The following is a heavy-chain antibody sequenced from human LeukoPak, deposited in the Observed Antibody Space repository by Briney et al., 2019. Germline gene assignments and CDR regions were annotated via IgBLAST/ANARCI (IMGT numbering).Heavy chain of an antibody. Sequence: GASVKVSCKASGGTFSSYAISWVRQAPGQGLEWMGWISAYNGNTNYAQKLQGRVTMTTDTSTSTAYMELRSLRSDDTAVYYCARDSVTYYYDSSGLFDYWGQGTLVTVSS. CDR3: ARDSVTYYYDSSGLFDY. V-gene: IGHV1-18*01. CDR2: ISAYNGNT. J-gene: IGHJ4*02. CDR1: GGTFSSYA. D-gene: IGHD3-22*01.